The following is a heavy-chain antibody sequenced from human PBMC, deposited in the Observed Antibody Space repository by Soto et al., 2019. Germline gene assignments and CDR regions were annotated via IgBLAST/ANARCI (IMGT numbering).Heavy chain of an antibody. V-gene: IGHV3-64D*09. Sequence: GGSLRLSCSASGFTFSSYAMHWVRQAPGKGLEYVSAISSNGGSTYYADSVKGRFTISRDNSKNPLYLQMSSLRAEDTTVYYCVKGSSGWYGDYWGQGTLVTVSS. CDR2: ISSNGGST. D-gene: IGHD6-19*01. J-gene: IGHJ4*02. CDR1: GFTFSSYA. CDR3: VKGSSGWYGDY.